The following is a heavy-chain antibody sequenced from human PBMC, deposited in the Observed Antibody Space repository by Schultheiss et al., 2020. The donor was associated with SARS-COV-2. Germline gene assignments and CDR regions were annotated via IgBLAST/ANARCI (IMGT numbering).Heavy chain of an antibody. CDR1: GYTFTVYH. J-gene: IGHJ5*02. V-gene: IGHV1-2*02. Sequence: ASVKVSCKASGYTFTVYHIHWVRQAPGQGLEWMGWINPNSGGTNYAQKFQGRVTMTRDTSISTAYMELSRLRSDDTAVYYCARDIVVQFDPWGQGTLVTVSS. D-gene: IGHD2-2*01. CDR3: ARDIVVQFDP. CDR2: INPNSGGT.